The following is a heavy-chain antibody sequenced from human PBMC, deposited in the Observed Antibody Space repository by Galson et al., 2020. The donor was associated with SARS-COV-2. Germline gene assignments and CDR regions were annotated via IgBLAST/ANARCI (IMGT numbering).Heavy chain of an antibody. D-gene: IGHD1-1*01. CDR2: INPNSGGA. CDR1: GYSFTDYY. V-gene: IGHV1-2*02. Sequence: ASVKVSCRASGYSFTDYYIHWVRQAPGQGLEWMGWINPNSGGADYAQKFQGRVTLTRDTSISTAYMELRRLTSDDTAVYYCTRDYSLETRGNWFGRWGQGTLVTVSS. CDR3: TRDYSLETRGNWFGR. J-gene: IGHJ5*02.